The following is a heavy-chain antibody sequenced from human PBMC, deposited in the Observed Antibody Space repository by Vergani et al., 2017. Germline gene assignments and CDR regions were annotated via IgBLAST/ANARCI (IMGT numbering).Heavy chain of an antibody. J-gene: IGHJ4*02. V-gene: IGHV4-31*03. Sequence: QVQLQESGPGLVKPSQTLSLTCTVSGGSISSGCYYWSWIGQHPGKGLEWLGYIYYSGRTSYNPSRKSRVTISVDTSKNQSSLKLSSVTTADTAVYYCATEGMSTPGRAAAGTYFDYWGQGTLVTVSS. CDR3: ATEGMSTPGRAAAGTYFDY. CDR1: GGSISSGCYY. CDR2: IYYSGRT. D-gene: IGHD6-13*01.